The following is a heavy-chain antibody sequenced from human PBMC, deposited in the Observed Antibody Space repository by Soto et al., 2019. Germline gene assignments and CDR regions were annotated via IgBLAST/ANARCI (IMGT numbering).Heavy chain of an antibody. Sequence: GGSLRLSCAASGFTFSSYAMSWVRQAPGKGLEWVSAISGSGGSTYSADSVKDQCTISRDNSKNTLYLQMNSLRAEDTCVYDCAKDPSWNYYFDYWGQGTLVTVSS. CDR1: GFTFSSYA. CDR3: AKDPSWNYYFDY. D-gene: IGHD1-7*01. CDR2: ISGSGGST. J-gene: IGHJ4*02. V-gene: IGHV3-23*01.